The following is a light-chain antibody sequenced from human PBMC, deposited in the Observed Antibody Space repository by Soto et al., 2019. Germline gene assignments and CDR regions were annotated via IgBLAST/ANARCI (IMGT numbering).Light chain of an antibody. CDR1: QSVSSSY. CDR2: DAS. Sequence: EIVLTQSPGTLSLSPGERATLSCRASQSVSSSYLAWYQHKPGQAPRLLIYDASARATGIPDRFSGSGSGTDFTLTISRLEPEDFAVYYCQQYADSPITFGPGTKVIS. V-gene: IGKV3-20*01. CDR3: QQYADSPIT. J-gene: IGKJ3*01.